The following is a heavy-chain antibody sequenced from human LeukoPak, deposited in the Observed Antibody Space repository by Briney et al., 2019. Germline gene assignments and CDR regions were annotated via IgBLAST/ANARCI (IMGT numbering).Heavy chain of an antibody. D-gene: IGHD6-19*01. J-gene: IGHJ5*02. Sequence: SETLSLTCTVSGGSISSYYWSWLRQPPGKGMEGIGYIYSSASTNYNPSLNSRLTISVDTSKNQFSLKLSSVTAADTAVYYCARDRSGWYSGTRGWFDPWGQGTLVTVSS. CDR2: IYSSAST. CDR1: GGSISSYY. V-gene: IGHV4-59*01. CDR3: ARDRSGWYSGTRGWFDP.